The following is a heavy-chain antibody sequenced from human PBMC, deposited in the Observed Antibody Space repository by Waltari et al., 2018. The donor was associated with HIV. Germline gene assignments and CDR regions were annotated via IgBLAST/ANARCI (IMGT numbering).Heavy chain of an antibody. J-gene: IGHJ4*02. Sequence: EVQLVESGGGLVQPGGSLRLSCAASGFTFRGYWMSWVRQAPGKGLEWVANIKEDGGLEYYVDSVKGRFTISRDNPKNLLFLQMNSLRVEDTAVYYCVRDGPFVDDEYWGQGTLVTVSS. D-gene: IGHD5-12*01. CDR2: IKEDGGLE. CDR3: VRDGPFVDDEY. V-gene: IGHV3-7*01. CDR1: GFTFRGYW.